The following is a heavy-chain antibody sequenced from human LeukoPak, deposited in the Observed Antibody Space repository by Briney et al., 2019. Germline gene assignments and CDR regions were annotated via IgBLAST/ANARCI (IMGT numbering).Heavy chain of an antibody. CDR1: GYTFTSYG. D-gene: IGHD2-15*01. V-gene: IGHV1-18*01. CDR2: ISAYNGNT. Sequence: ASVKVSCKASGYTFTSYGISWVRQAPGQELEWMGWISAYNGNTNYAQKLQGRVTMTTDTSTSTAYMELRSLRSDDTAVYYCARVLGYCSGGSCYYYGMDVWGQGTTVTVSS. J-gene: IGHJ6*02. CDR3: ARVLGYCSGGSCYYYGMDV.